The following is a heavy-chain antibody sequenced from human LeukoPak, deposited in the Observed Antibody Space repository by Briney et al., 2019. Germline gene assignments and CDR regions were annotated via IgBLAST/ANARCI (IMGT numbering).Heavy chain of an antibody. CDR2: IYHSGST. J-gene: IGHJ5*02. D-gene: IGHD2-15*01. CDR3: ARRRGGYCSGGSCYWFDP. Sequence: SETLSLTCGVSGGSISSSYWWSWVRQPPGKGLEWIGEIYHSGSTNYNPSLKSRVTISMDKSKNQFSLNLSSVTAADTAMYYCARRRGGYCSGGSCYWFDPWGQGTLVTVSS. V-gene: IGHV4-4*02. CDR1: GGSISSSYW.